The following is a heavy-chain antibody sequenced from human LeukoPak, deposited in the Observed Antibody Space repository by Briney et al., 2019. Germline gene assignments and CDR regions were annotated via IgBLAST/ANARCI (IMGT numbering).Heavy chain of an antibody. Sequence: GGSLRLSCAASGFTFSNYAMSWVRQAPGKGLEWVSAISGRGETTFYADSVKGRFTISRDNAKNTLYLQMNSLRAEDTAVYYCAREGGYDPFEHWGQGTLVTVSS. J-gene: IGHJ4*02. CDR2: ISGRGETT. V-gene: IGHV3-23*01. CDR1: GFTFSNYA. CDR3: AREGGYDPFEH. D-gene: IGHD5-12*01.